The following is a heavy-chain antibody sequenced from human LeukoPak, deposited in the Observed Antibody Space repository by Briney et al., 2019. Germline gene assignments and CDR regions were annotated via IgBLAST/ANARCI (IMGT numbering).Heavy chain of an antibody. CDR3: ARDTCGGDCYFGMDV. V-gene: IGHV3-30-3*01. D-gene: IGHD2-21*01. CDR2: ISYDGSNK. Sequence: PGGSLRLSCAASGFTFSSYAMHWVRQAPGKGLEWVAVISYDGSNKYYADSVKGRFTISRDNSKNTLYLQMNSLRAEDTAVYYCARDTCGGDCYFGMDVWGQGTTVTVSS. CDR1: GFTFSSYA. J-gene: IGHJ6*02.